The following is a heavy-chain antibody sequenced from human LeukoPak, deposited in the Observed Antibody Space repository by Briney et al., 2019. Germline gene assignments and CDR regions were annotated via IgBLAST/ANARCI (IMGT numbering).Heavy chain of an antibody. CDR2: INHSGST. V-gene: IGHV4-34*01. CDR3: ASTEALNYYDSSGYEDAFDI. J-gene: IGHJ3*02. D-gene: IGHD3-22*01. Sequence: PSETLSLTCAVYGGSFSGYYWSWIRQPPGNGLEWIGEINHSGSTNYNPSLKSRVTISVDTSKNQFSLKLSSVTAADTAVYYCASTEALNYYDSSGYEDAFDIWGQGTMVTVPS. CDR1: GGSFSGYY.